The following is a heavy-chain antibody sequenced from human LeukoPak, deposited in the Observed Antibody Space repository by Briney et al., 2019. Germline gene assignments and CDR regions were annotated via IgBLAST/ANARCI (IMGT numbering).Heavy chain of an antibody. V-gene: IGHV4-34*01. J-gene: IGHJ4*02. D-gene: IGHD3-9*01. CDR3: ARSGAHTDILTGHYPYYFDY. CDR2: INHSGST. CDR1: GGSFSGYY. Sequence: PSETLSLTCAVYGGSFSGYYWSWIRQPPGKGLEWIGEINHSGSTNYNPSLKSRVTISVDTSKNQFSLKLSSVTAADTAVYCCARSGAHTDILTGHYPYYFDYWGQGTLVTVSS.